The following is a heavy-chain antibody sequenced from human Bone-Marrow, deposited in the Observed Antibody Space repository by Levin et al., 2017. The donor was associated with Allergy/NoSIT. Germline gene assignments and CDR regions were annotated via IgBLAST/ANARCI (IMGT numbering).Heavy chain of an antibody. J-gene: IGHJ5*02. D-gene: IGHD3-9*01. CDR3: ASPRPRLTGYYMPPFGL. Sequence: SETLSLTCTVSGGSISSSSYYWGWIRQPPGKGLEWIGSIYYSGSTYYNPSLKSRVTISVDTSKNQFSLKLSSVTAADTAVYYCASPRPRLTGYYMPPFGLWGQGTLVTVSS. CDR2: IYYSGST. V-gene: IGHV4-39*01. CDR1: GGSISSSSYY.